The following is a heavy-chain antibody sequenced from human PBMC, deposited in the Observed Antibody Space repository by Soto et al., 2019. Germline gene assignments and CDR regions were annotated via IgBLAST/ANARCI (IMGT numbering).Heavy chain of an antibody. CDR1: GFTFSLSG. J-gene: IGHJ1*01. V-gene: IGHV3-30*03. D-gene: IGHD2-15*01. CDR3: VAWFLGYCRGGNCYDYYQY. CDR2: ISDDGHFT. Sequence: QVYLVESGGGVVQPGRSLRLSCAASGFTFSLSGMHWVRQAPGKGLEFVAVISDDGHFTSYSDSVKGRFTISRDNSHSALYLQINRLRAEDTATYYCVAWFLGYCRGGNCYDYYQYWGQGTLVSVS.